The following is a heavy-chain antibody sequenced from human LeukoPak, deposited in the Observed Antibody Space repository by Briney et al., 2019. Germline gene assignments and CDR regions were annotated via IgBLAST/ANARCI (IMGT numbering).Heavy chain of an antibody. CDR1: GGTFSSYA. CDR2: IIPIFGTA. CDR3: ASIRYYDILTGYSYYYGMDV. J-gene: IGHJ6*04. Sequence: VASVKVSCKASGGTFSSYAISWVRQAPGQGLEWMGGIIPIFGTANYAQKFQGRVTITADKSTSTAYMELSSLRSEDTAVYYCASIRYYDILTGYSYYYGMDVWAKGPRSPSPQ. V-gene: IGHV1-69*06. D-gene: IGHD3-9*01.